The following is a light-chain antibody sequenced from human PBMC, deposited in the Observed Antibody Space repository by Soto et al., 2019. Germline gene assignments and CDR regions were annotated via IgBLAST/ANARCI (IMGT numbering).Light chain of an antibody. CDR2: DVT. Sequence: QSALTQPPSASGSPGQSVTISCTGTSSDVGGHNYVSWYQLHPGKAPKLMIYDVTKRPSGVPDRFSGSKTSNTASLTVSGLQADDEADYCCSSYAGSDNYVFGTGTKLTVL. CDR3: SSYAGSDNYV. V-gene: IGLV2-8*01. CDR1: SSDVGGHNY. J-gene: IGLJ1*01.